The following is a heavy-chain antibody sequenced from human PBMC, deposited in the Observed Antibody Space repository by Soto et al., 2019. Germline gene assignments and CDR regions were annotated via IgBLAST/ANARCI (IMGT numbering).Heavy chain of an antibody. CDR1: GFTFSSYA. V-gene: IGHV3-23*01. CDR2: VSAGGDMT. D-gene: IGHD2-15*01. Sequence: DVQLLESGGHLVQPGGSLRLSCAASGFTFSSYAMSWVRQAPGKGLEWVSSVSAGGDMTYYSDSVKGRFTISRDNSNNVLFLQMNSLRIEDTALYYCARGDRGGSGCPASYYYSGLDVWGQGTTVTVTS. J-gene: IGHJ6*02. CDR3: ARGDRGGSGCPASYYYSGLDV.